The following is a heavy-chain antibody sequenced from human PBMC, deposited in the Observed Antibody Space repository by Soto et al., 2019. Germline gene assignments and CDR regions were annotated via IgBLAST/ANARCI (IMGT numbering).Heavy chain of an antibody. CDR2: IIPILGIA. CDR3: ARQKTGGAGYFDL. CDR1: GGTFSSYT. J-gene: IGHJ2*01. V-gene: IGHV1-69*02. D-gene: IGHD3-16*01. Sequence: QVQLVQSGAEVKKPGSSVKVSCKASGGTFSSYTISWVRQAPGQGLEWMGRIIPILGIANYAQKFQGRVTITADKSTSTAYMELSSLRSEDTAVYYCARQKTGGAGYFDLWGRGTLVTVSS.